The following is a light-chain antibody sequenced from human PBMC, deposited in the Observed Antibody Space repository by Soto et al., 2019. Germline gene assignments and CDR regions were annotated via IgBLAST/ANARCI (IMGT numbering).Light chain of an antibody. CDR3: SSYTSSSTPFYV. CDR1: SSDVGGYNY. Sequence: QSVLTQPASVSGSPGQSITISCTGTSSDVGGYNYVSWYQQHPGKAPKLMIYDVSNRPSGVSNRFSGPKSGNTASLTISGLQAEDEADYYCSSYTSSSTPFYVFGAGTKVTVL. CDR2: DVS. V-gene: IGLV2-14*01. J-gene: IGLJ1*01.